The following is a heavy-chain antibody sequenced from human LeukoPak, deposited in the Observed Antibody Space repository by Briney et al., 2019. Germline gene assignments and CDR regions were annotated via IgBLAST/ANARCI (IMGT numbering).Heavy chain of an antibody. Sequence: SQTLSLTCTVSGGSISSGSYYWSWIRQPAGKGLEWIGHIYTSGSTNYNPSLKSRVTVSVDTSKNQFSLKLSSVTAADTAVYYCARVPLLYSYIDYWGHGTLVTVSS. CDR1: GGSISSGSYY. CDR2: IYTSGST. V-gene: IGHV4-61*09. J-gene: IGHJ4*01. CDR3: ARVPLLYSYIDY. D-gene: IGHD5-18*01.